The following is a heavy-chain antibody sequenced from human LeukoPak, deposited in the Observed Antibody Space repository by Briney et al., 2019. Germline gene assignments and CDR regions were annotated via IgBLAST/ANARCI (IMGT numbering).Heavy chain of an antibody. Sequence: GGSLRLSCAASGFTFSSYAMSWVRQAPGKGLEWVSAISGSGGSTYYADSVKGRFTISRDNSKNTLYLQMNSPRAEDTAVYYCAKDRDYGDYVASQYFDYWGQGTLVTVSP. CDR1: GFTFSSYA. D-gene: IGHD4-17*01. J-gene: IGHJ4*02. CDR2: ISGSGGST. V-gene: IGHV3-23*01. CDR3: AKDRDYGDYVASQYFDY.